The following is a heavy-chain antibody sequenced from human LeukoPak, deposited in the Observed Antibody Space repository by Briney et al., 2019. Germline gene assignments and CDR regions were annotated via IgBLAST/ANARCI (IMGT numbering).Heavy chain of an antibody. V-gene: IGHV3-30*04. CDR3: AREPDVDTALTFDY. CDR2: ISYDGSNK. Sequence: GGSLRLSCAASGFTFSSYAMHWVRQAPGKGLEWVAVISYDGSNKYYADSVKGRFTISRDNSKNTLYLQMNSLRAEDTAVYYCAREPDVDTALTFDYWGQGTPVTVSS. CDR1: GFTFSSYA. D-gene: IGHD5-18*01. J-gene: IGHJ4*02.